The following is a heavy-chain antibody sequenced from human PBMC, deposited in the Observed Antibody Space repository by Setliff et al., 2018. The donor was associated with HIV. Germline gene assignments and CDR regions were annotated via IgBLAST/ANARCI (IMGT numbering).Heavy chain of an antibody. J-gene: IGHJ4*02. CDR1: GDSINKRY. Sequence: PSETLSLTCNVSGDSINKRYWAWVRQPPEKGLEWIGYIYDRGGTNYNPSLKSRVTISLDTSKNHFSLRPSSVTAADTAVYYCARDESQVEVHRGYSYGSFDYWGQGTLVTVSS. CDR2: IYDRGGT. V-gene: IGHV4-59*11. CDR3: ARDESQVEVHRGYSYGSFDY. D-gene: IGHD5-18*01.